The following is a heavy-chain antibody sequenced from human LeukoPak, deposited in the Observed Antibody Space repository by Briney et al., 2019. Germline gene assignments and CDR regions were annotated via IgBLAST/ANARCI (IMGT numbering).Heavy chain of an antibody. D-gene: IGHD3-16*01. V-gene: IGHV4-39*01. CDR1: GGSISSSSYY. CDR2: IYYSGST. CDR3: ARLGENEA. Sequence: SETLSLTCTVSGGSISSSSYYWGWIPQPPGKGLEWIGSIYYSGSTYYNPSLKSRVTISVDTSKNQFSLRLSSVTAADTAVYYCARLGENEAWGQGTLVTVSS. J-gene: IGHJ5*02.